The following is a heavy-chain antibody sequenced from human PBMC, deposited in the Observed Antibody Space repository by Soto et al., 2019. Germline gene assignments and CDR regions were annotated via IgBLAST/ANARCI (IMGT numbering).Heavy chain of an antibody. Sequence: GASVKVSCKASGGTFSSNTINWVRQAPGQGLEWMGRIVPIVGLPNYAQKFQDRVTITADTSTATAYMELSDLITDDTAVYYCAKSIANLGSDGWGQGTLVTVSS. CDR2: IVPIVGLP. CDR1: GGTFSSNT. V-gene: IGHV1-69*02. CDR3: AKSIANLGSDG. D-gene: IGHD3-10*01. J-gene: IGHJ4*01.